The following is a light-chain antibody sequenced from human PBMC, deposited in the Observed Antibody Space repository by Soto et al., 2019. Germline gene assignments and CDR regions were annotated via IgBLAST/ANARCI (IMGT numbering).Light chain of an antibody. CDR1: QRVRSSY. CDR2: GAS. J-gene: IGKJ1*01. Sequence: EIVLTQSPGTLSLSPGERATLSCRASQRVRSSYLAWYQQKPGQAPRLLIYGASSRATGIPDSFSGSGSVTDFPLTISRLEPEDVAVYYCQQYGGSPLTFGQGTKVEIK. V-gene: IGKV3-20*01. CDR3: QQYGGSPLT.